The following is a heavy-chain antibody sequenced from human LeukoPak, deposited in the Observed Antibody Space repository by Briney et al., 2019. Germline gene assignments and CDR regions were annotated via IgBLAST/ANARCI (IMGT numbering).Heavy chain of an antibody. CDR1: GYTFTSYD. J-gene: IGHJ4*02. V-gene: IGHV1-8*01. D-gene: IGHD5-18*01. CDR3: ARGSLSYGYRKYYFDY. CDR2: MNPNSGNT. Sequence: ASVKVSCKASGYTFTSYDINWVRQATGQGLEWMGWMNPNSGNTGYAQKFQGRVTMTRNTSISTAYMELSSLRSEDTAVYYCARGSLSYGYRKYYFDYWGQGTLVTVSS.